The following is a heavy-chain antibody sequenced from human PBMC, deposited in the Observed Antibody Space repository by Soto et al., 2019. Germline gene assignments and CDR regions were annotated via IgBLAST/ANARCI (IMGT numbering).Heavy chain of an antibody. V-gene: IGHV1-3*01. Sequence: VKGARKSVGYGFRVFFRHWGIQTQGQRLEWMGWINPVNGNTKYSQNFQGRVTIIRDTFANTAYMEMSSLRSEDTAVYFCSRGGIYDCFVCNFGYRGQRTQGTGSS. CDR2: INPVNGNT. D-gene: IGHD2-15*01. CDR1: GYGFRVFF. J-gene: IGHJ4*02. CDR3: SRGGIYDCFVCNFGY.